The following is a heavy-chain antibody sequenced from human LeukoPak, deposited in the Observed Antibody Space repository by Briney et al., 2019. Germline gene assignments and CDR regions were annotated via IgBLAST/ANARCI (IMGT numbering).Heavy chain of an antibody. D-gene: IGHD2-21*02. CDR3: ARDWYYAFDF. CDR1: GFTFSSSA. J-gene: IGHJ3*01. V-gene: IGHV3-23*01. Sequence: GGSLRLSCAASGFTFSSSAMSWVRQAPGKGLEWVSAISNNGGYTYYADSVQGRFTISRDNSKSTLCLQMNSLRAEDTAVYYCARDWYYAFDFWGQGTMVTVSS. CDR2: ISNNGGYT.